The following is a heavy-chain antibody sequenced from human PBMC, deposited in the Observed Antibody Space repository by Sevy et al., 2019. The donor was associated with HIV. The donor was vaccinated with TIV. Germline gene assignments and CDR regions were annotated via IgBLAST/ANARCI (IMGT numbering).Heavy chain of an antibody. CDR1: GGSISGYY. V-gene: IGHV4-4*07. J-gene: IGHJ6*03. Sequence: SETLSLTCTVSGGSISGYYWSWIRQPAGKGLEWIGRVYASSSTNYNPSPRSRVTISLDTSRNQFSLNVKSVTAADTAVYYCAREDFGSSWLYYYIDVWGKGTPVTVSS. D-gene: IGHD6-13*01. CDR2: VYASSST. CDR3: AREDFGSSWLYYYIDV.